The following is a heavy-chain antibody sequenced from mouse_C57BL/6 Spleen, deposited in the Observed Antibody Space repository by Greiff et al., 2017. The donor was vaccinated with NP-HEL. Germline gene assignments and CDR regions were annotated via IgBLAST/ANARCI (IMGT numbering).Heavy chain of an antibody. D-gene: IGHD2-1*01. V-gene: IGHV5-12*01. CDR2: ISNGGGST. CDR1: GFTFSDYY. Sequence: EVNVVESGGGLVQPGGSLKLSCAASGFTFSDYYMYWVRQTPEKRLEWVAYISNGGGSTYYPDTVKGRFTISRDNAKNTLYLQMSRLKSEDTAMYYCARQFYGNFFDYWGQGTTLTVSS. J-gene: IGHJ2*01. CDR3: ARQFYGNFFDY.